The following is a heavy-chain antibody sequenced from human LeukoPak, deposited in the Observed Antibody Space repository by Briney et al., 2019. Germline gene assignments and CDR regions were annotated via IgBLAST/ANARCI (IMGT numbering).Heavy chain of an antibody. Sequence: GGSLRLSCAASGXTFSDYYVSWIRQAPGKGLEWVSYISSSSSYTNYADSVKGRFTISRDNAKNSLYLQMNSLRAEDTAVYYCARDRIAAAGTFDYWGQGTLVTVSS. CDR3: ARDRIAAAGTFDY. J-gene: IGHJ4*02. V-gene: IGHV3-11*06. CDR1: GXTFSDYY. D-gene: IGHD6-13*01. CDR2: ISSSSSYT.